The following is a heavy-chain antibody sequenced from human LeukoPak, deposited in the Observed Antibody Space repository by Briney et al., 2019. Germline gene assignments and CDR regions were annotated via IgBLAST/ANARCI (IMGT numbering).Heavy chain of an antibody. CDR2: INHSGST. Sequence: NPSETLSLTCAVYGGSFSGYYWSWIRQPPGKGLEWIGEINHSGSTNYNPSLKSRVTISVDTSKNQFSLKLSSVTAADTAVYYCARGSSLNFQHWGQGTLVTVSS. CDR3: ARGSSLNFQH. CDR1: GGSFSGYY. V-gene: IGHV4-34*01. J-gene: IGHJ1*01. D-gene: IGHD2-2*01.